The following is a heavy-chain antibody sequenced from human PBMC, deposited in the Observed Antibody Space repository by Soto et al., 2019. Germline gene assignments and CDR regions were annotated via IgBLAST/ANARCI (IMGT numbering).Heavy chain of an antibody. CDR2: INAGNGNT. D-gene: IGHD2-2*01. J-gene: IGHJ6*03. CDR1: GYTFTNYA. Sequence: QVQLVQSGAGVEKPGASVKVSCKASGYTFTNYAVHWVRQAPGQRLEWMGWINAGNGNTRFSQNLQGRVTITRDTSARAVYMELSSLRSEDTAVYYCASGHLAVVPVASWFFYMAVWGQGTTVTVSS. CDR3: ASGHLAVVPVASWFFYMAV. V-gene: IGHV1-3*01.